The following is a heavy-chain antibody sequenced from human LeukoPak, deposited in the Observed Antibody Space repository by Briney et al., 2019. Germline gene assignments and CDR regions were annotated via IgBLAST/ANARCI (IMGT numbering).Heavy chain of an antibody. CDR3: AILPYYDILTGYIIDAFDI. Sequence: PGRSLRLSCAGSGFTFSTYVIHWVRQAPGKGLEWAALISYDGNSKYYADSVKGRFTISRDNSKNTVYLQMDSLRAEDTAVYYCAILPYYDILTGYIIDAFDIWGQGTMVTVSS. D-gene: IGHD3-9*01. CDR2: ISYDGNSK. CDR1: GFTFSTYV. J-gene: IGHJ3*02. V-gene: IGHV3-30*03.